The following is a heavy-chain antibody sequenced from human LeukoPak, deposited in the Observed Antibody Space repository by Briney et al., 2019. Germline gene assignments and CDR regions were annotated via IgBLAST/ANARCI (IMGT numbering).Heavy chain of an antibody. CDR1: GFTFSDSS. D-gene: IGHD3-9*01. CDR3: ATQYIDILTGYHRGELYWYFDL. V-gene: IGHV3-11*01. Sequence: GGSLRLSCAASGFTFSDSSMNWMRQAPGKGLEWVAYIDTSAIAIDYADSVKGRFTVSRDNAKNALYLQMNSLRFDDTAVYYCATQYIDILTGYHRGELYWYFDLWGRGTLVTVSS. J-gene: IGHJ2*01. CDR2: IDTSAIAI.